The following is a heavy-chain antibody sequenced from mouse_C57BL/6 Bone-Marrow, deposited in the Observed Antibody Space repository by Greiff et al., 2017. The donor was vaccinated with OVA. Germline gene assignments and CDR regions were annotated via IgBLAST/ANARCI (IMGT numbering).Heavy chain of an antibody. CDR3: ARDQIGRAWFAY. CDR2: ISYDGSN. CDR1: GYSITSGYY. J-gene: IGHJ3*01. D-gene: IGHD3-3*01. V-gene: IGHV3-6*01. Sequence: ESGPGLVKPSQSLSLTCSVTGYSITSGYYWNWIRQFPGNKLEWMGYISYDGSNNYNPSLKNRISITRDTSKNQFFLKLNSVTTEDTATYYCARDQIGRAWFAYWGQGTLVTVSA.